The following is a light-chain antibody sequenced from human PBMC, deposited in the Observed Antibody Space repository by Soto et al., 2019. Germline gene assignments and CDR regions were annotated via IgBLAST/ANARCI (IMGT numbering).Light chain of an antibody. Sequence: QSALTQPASVSGSPGQSITISCSGTNSDVGTYDVVSWYQQHPGKAPKVMIYEVTKRPSGVSNRFSGSKSGSTASPTISGLQAEDEADYYCCSYAGSSAWVFGGGTKLTVL. CDR2: EVT. CDR1: NSDVGTYDV. CDR3: CSYAGSSAWV. V-gene: IGLV2-23*02. J-gene: IGLJ3*02.